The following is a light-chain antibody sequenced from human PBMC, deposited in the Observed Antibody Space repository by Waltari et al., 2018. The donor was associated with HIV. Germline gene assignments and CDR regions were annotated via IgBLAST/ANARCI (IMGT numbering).Light chain of an antibody. CDR1: QRVGSSY. CDR2: GVS. CDR3: QQYGGLCS. V-gene: IGKV3-20*01. J-gene: IGKJ5*01. Sequence: IVLTQSPATRSLSPGARATPSCRASQRVGSSYLSWYHQKPGQAPGVRIYGVSRRATGLPDRLGGRWSCTDYTLTISRVEREDFAVYYCQQYGGLCSFGQGTRLEIK.